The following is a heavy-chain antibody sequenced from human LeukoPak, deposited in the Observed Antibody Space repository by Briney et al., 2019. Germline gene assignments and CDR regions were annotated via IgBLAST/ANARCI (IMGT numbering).Heavy chain of an antibody. CDR1: GGSISSYY. V-gene: IGHV4-4*07. J-gene: IGHJ4*02. D-gene: IGHD3-10*01. Sequence: SETLSLTCTVSGGSISSYYWGWIRQPPGKGLEGIGRIYPSGSTNDTPSLKSRVTMSVDTSKNQFSLKLSSVTAADTAVYYCARDNRVWFGESQAYYFDYWGQGTLVTVSS. CDR3: ARDNRVWFGESQAYYFDY. CDR2: IYPSGST.